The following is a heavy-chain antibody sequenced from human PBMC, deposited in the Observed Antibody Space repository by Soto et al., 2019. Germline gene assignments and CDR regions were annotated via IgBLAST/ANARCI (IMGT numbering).Heavy chain of an antibody. CDR2: INHSGST. V-gene: IGHV4-34*01. J-gene: IGHJ1*01. D-gene: IGHD4-17*01. CDR1: GGSFSGYY. Sequence: SETLSLTCAVYGGSFSGYYWSWIRQPPGKGLEWIGEINHSGSTNYNPSLKSRVTISVDTSKNQFSLKLSSVTAADTAVYYCARGAVTTAEYFQHSGQGTLVPV. CDR3: ARGAVTTAEYFQH.